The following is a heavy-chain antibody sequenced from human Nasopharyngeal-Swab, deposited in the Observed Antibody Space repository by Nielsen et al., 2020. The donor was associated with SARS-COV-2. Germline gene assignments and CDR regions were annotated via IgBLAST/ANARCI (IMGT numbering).Heavy chain of an antibody. V-gene: IGHV4-61*02. CDR3: AREFGGRHYYGSGSYYNPTYFDY. D-gene: IGHD3-10*01. CDR1: GGSISSGSYY. J-gene: IGHJ4*02. CDR2: IYTSGST. Sequence: SETLSLTCTVSGGSISSGSYYWSWIRQPAGKGLEWIGRIYTSGSTNYNPSLKSRVTMSVDTSKNQFSLKLSSVTAADTAVYYCAREFGGRHYYGSGSYYNPTYFDYWGQGTLVTVSS.